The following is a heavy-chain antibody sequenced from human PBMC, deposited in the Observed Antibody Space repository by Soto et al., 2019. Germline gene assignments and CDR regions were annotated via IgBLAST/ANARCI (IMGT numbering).Heavy chain of an antibody. CDR2: LDGAGGST. J-gene: IGHJ4*02. V-gene: IGHV3-23*01. D-gene: IGHD6-6*01. Sequence: GGSLRLSCLASGFTFSDYAMTWVRHVPGRGLEWVASLDGAGGSTYYADSVRGRFTISRDNSRNTLYLQMNTLRPEDTAIYYCVKEEVSNYSFDYWGRGTLVTVSS. CDR1: GFTFSDYA. CDR3: VKEEVSNYSFDY.